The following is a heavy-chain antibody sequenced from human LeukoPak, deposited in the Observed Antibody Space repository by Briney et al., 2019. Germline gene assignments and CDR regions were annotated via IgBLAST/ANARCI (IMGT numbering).Heavy chain of an antibody. CDR1: GYTFTGYY. D-gene: IGHD6-19*01. CDR2: INPNSGGT. V-gene: IGHV1-2*02. CDR3: ARDWAVDSSGWDSPDY. Sequence: ASVKVSCKASGYTFTGYYIHWVRQAPGQGLEWVGWINPNSGGTNYAQKFQGRVTMTRDTSISTAYMELSRLRSDDTAVYYCARDWAVDSSGWDSPDYWGQGTLVTVSS. J-gene: IGHJ4*02.